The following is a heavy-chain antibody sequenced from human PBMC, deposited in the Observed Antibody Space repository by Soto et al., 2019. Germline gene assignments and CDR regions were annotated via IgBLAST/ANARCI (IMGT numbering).Heavy chain of an antibody. CDR2: INAGGSNT. CDR3: ARLVTSSGHAFDI. CDR1: GFTFSICD. D-gene: IGHD3-10*01. Sequence: EVQLLDSGGGLVQPGGSLRVSCKVSGFTFSICDMGWVRQAPGRGLEWVSSINAGGSNTHYAVSGKGRFTISRDNSKNMLSLQLNSLRAEDTAVYYCARLVTSSGHAFDIWGRGTMVTVSS. V-gene: IGHV3-23*01. J-gene: IGHJ3*02.